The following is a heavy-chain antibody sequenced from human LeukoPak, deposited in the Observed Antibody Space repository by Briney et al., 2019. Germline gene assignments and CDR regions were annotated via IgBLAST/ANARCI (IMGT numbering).Heavy chain of an antibody. V-gene: IGHV4-34*01. D-gene: IGHD2-15*01. CDR1: GGSFSGYY. CDR3: ARGRVRVVVVAATRGNWFDP. J-gene: IGHJ5*02. CDR2: INHSGST. Sequence: SETLSLTCAVYGGSFSGYYWSWIRQPPGKGLEWIGEINHSGSTNYNPSLKSRVTISVDTSKNQFSLKLSSVTAADTAVYYCARGRVRVVVVAATRGNWFDPWGQGTLVTVSS.